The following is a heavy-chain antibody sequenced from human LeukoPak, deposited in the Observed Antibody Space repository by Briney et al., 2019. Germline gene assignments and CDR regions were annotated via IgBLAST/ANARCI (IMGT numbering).Heavy chain of an antibody. V-gene: IGHV1-46*01. CDR3: ARANNGFDI. Sequence: GASVKVSCKASGGTFSSYAFSWVRQAPGQGLEWMGIINPSGGSTSYAQKFQGRVTMTRDTSTSTVYMELSSLRSEDTAVYYCARANNGFDIWGQGTMVTVSS. J-gene: IGHJ3*02. CDR1: GGTFSSYA. CDR2: INPSGGST.